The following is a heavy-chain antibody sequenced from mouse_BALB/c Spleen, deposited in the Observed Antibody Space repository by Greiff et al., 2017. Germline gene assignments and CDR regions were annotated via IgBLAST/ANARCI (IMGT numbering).Heavy chain of an antibody. Sequence: VQLQQSGPELVKPGASVKISCKASGYAFSSSWMNWVKQRPGQGLEWIGRIYPGDGDTNYNGKFKGKATLTADKSSSTAYMQLSSLTSVDSAVYFCARNSYAMDYWGQGTSVTVSS. J-gene: IGHJ4*01. CDR2: IYPGDGDT. CDR1: GYAFSSSW. V-gene: IGHV1-82*01. CDR3: ARNSYAMDY.